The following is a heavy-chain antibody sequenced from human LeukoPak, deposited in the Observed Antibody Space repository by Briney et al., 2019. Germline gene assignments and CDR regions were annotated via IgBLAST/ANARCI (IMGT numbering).Heavy chain of an antibody. CDR2: ISYDGSNK. Sequence: QPGGSLRLSCAASGFTFSSYGMHWVRQAPGKGLEWVAVISYDGSNKYYADSVKGRFTISRDNSKNTLYLQMNSLRAEDTAVYYRAKEVQVERRKDGFDIWGQGTMVTVSS. J-gene: IGHJ3*02. D-gene: IGHD1-1*01. CDR3: AKEVQVERRKDGFDI. CDR1: GFTFSSYG. V-gene: IGHV3-30*18.